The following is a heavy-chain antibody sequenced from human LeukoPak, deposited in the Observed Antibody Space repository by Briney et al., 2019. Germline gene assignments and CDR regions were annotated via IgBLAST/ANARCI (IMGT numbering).Heavy chain of an antibody. J-gene: IGHJ4*02. D-gene: IGHD4-23*01. CDR3: AKDITRYGGNAVDY. CDR2: ISYDGSDK. Sequence: PGRSLRLSCAASGFTFSYYGIHWVRQAPGKGLEWVAVISYDGSDKYYVDSVKGRFTISRDNSKNTLYLQMNSLRAEDTAVYYCAKDITRYGGNAVDYWGQGTLVTVSS. CDR1: GFTFSYYG. V-gene: IGHV3-30*18.